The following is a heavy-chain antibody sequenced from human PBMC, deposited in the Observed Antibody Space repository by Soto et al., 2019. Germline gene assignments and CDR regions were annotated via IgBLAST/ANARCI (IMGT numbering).Heavy chain of an antibody. Sequence: QVQLVHSGTEVKKPGSSVTVSCKASGGPYSKYSISWVRQAPGQGLEWVGRIIPIFDTTNYAQKFQGRVTITADKSTSTVYMDLSSLRSEDTAVYYYARSLLEDDYDSDGLDNWGQGTLVTVSS. J-gene: IGHJ4*02. V-gene: IGHV1-69*08. CDR1: GGPYSKYS. D-gene: IGHD3-22*01. CDR2: IIPIFDTT. CDR3: ARSLLEDDYDSDGLDN.